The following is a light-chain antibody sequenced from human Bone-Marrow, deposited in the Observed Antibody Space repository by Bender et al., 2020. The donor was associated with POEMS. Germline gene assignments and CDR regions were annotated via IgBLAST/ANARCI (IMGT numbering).Light chain of an antibody. Sequence: SYELTQPPSVSVSPGQTASITCSGDKLGNKYACWYQQKPGQPPVLVIYQDNKRPSGVPERFSGSSSGNTATLSISGTQAMDEADYYCQAWDSGTVVFGGGTKLTVL. CDR3: QAWDSGTVV. J-gene: IGLJ2*01. V-gene: IGLV3-1*01. CDR1: KLGNKY. CDR2: QDN.